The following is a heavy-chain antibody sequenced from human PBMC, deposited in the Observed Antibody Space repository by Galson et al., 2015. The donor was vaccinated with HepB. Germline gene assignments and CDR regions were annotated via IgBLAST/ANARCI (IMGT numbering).Heavy chain of an antibody. V-gene: IGHV3-74*01. CDR1: GFTVSGNY. Sequence: SLRLSCATSGFTVSGNYMSWVRQAPGKGLVWVSRINGDGSSTSYADSVKGRFTISRDNAKNTLYPQMNSLRVEDTAVYYCARGGPLGTYYFDYWGQGILVTVSS. J-gene: IGHJ4*02. CDR2: INGDGSST. CDR3: ARGGPLGTYYFDY. D-gene: IGHD3/OR15-3a*01.